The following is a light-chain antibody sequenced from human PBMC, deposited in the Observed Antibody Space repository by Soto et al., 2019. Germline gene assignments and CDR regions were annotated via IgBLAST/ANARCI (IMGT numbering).Light chain of an antibody. J-gene: IGLJ1*01. Sequence: QSVLTQPPSVSGAPGQRVTISCTGSSSNIGAGYDGHWYQQLPGTAPKLLIYGNSNRPSGVPDRFSGSKSGTSASLAITGLQAEDEADYYCQSYDSSLSAHVFGTGTKVTVL. CDR3: QSYDSSLSAHV. V-gene: IGLV1-40*01. CDR2: GNS. CDR1: SSNIGAGYD.